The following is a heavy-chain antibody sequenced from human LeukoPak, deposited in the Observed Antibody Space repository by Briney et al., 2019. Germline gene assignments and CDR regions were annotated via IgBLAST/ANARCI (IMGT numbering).Heavy chain of an antibody. CDR2: INHSGYT. CDR1: GVSFVDYY. CDR3: TRMTAGHDY. Sequence: SETLSLTCAVSGVSFVDYYWSWVRQTPGKGLEWIGEINHSGYTNDSPSLKSRVTLSIDTSRKRFSLNLRSVTVADTGIYYCTRMTAGHDYWGQGTLVTVSS. J-gene: IGHJ4*02. D-gene: IGHD2-21*02. V-gene: IGHV4-34*01.